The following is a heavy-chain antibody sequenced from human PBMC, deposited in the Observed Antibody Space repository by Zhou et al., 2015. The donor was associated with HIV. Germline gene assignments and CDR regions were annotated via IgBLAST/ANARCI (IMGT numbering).Heavy chain of an antibody. Sequence: QVQVVQSGAELRKPGASVTVSCKTSGYSFTVDYIHWVRQAPGQGLEWMGGIIPIFGTANYAQKFQGRVTITADESTSTAYMELSSLRSEDTAVYYCARDSNFDWLEGYYYGMDVWGQGP. CDR2: IIPIFGTA. CDR3: ARDSNFDWLEGYYYGMDV. D-gene: IGHD3-9*01. J-gene: IGHJ6*02. V-gene: IGHV1-69*01. CDR1: GYSFTVDY.